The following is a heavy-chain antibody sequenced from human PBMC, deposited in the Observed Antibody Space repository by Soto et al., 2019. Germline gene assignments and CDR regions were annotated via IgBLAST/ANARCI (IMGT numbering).Heavy chain of an antibody. CDR1: GFTFSSYA. CDR2: ISGSGGST. Sequence: EVQLLESGGGLVQPGGSLRLCCAASGFTFSSYAMSWVRQAPGKGLEWVSAISGSGGSTYYADSVKGRFTISRDNSKNTLYLQMNSLRAEDTAVYYCAKDLSSGWRYFDYWGQGTLVTVSS. J-gene: IGHJ4*02. V-gene: IGHV3-23*01. CDR3: AKDLSSGWRYFDY. D-gene: IGHD6-19*01.